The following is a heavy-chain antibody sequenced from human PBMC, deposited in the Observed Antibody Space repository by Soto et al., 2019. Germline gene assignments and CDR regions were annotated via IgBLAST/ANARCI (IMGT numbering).Heavy chain of an antibody. Sequence: ASVTVCCKASVYTLTSYYMQWVRQAPGQGLEWMGIINPSGGSTSYAQKFQGRVTMTRDTSTSTVYMELSSLRSEDTAVYYCAREGVAGTGWFDPWGQGTLVTVSS. CDR1: VYTLTSYY. J-gene: IGHJ5*02. CDR3: AREGVAGTGWFDP. D-gene: IGHD6-19*01. V-gene: IGHV1-46*01. CDR2: INPSGGST.